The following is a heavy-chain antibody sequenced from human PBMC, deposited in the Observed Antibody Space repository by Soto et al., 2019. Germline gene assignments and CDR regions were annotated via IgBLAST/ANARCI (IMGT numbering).Heavy chain of an antibody. CDR1: GGSISSGGYY. V-gene: IGHV4-31*03. Sequence: QVQLQESGPGLVKPSRTLSLTCTVSGGSISSGGYYWSWIRQHPGKGLEWIGYIYYSGSTYYNPSLKSRLTILMDTSKNQCSLKLSSVTAADTAVYYCARDDSEGMDVWGQGTTVTVSS. CDR3: ARDDSEGMDV. D-gene: IGHD2-15*01. J-gene: IGHJ6*02. CDR2: IYYSGST.